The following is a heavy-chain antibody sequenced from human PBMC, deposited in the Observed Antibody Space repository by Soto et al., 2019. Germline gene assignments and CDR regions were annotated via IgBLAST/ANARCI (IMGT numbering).Heavy chain of an antibody. CDR3: ARDLDYGDYVGYYYYGMDV. Sequence: QVQLVQSGAEVKKPGASVKVSCKASGYTFTSYYMHWVRQAPGQGLEWMGIINPSGGSTSYAQKXXGRVTMTRDTXXSXVXXELSSLRSEDTAVYYCARDLDYGDYVGYYYYGMDVWGQGTTVTVSS. V-gene: IGHV1-46*03. CDR2: INPSGGST. D-gene: IGHD4-17*01. J-gene: IGHJ6*02. CDR1: GYTFTSYY.